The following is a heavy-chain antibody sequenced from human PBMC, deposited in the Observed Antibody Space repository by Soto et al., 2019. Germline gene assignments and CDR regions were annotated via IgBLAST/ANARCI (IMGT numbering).Heavy chain of an antibody. V-gene: IGHV3-21*01. CDR1: GFTFSSYS. CDR3: ARDPRQYYGSGSFFDY. J-gene: IGHJ4*02. D-gene: IGHD3-10*01. CDR2: ISSSSSYI. Sequence: EVQLVESGGGLVKPGGSLRLSCAASGFTFSSYSMNWVRQAPGKGLEWVSSISSSSSYIYYADSVKGRFTSSRDNTKNSLYLQMNSLRAEDTAVYYCARDPRQYYGSGSFFDYWGQGTLVTVSS.